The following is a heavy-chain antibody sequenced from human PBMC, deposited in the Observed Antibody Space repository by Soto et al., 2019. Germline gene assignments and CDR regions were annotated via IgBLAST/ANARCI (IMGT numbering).Heavy chain of an antibody. Sequence: ASVKVSCKASGYTFTGYYMHWVRQAPGQGLEWMGWINPNSGGTNYAQKFQGWVTMTRDTSISTAYMELSRLRSDDTAVYYCARGNKEYNAPFDWLSPYYYPYGMDVWGQGTTVTVSS. CDR1: GYTFTGYY. D-gene: IGHD3-9*01. V-gene: IGHV1-2*04. CDR2: INPNSGGT. J-gene: IGHJ6*02. CDR3: ARGNKEYNAPFDWLSPYYYPYGMDV.